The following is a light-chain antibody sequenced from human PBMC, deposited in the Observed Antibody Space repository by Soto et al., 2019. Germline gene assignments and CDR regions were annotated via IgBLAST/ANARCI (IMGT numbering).Light chain of an antibody. CDR3: YEFGESLLNS. CDR1: QGVSRGY. CDR2: GVS. J-gene: IGKJ1*01. V-gene: IGKV3-20*01. Sequence: SPKKRATLSCRASQGVSRGYLAWYQQKAGQAPRLLIYGVSSRATGVSHRFSGSGSGTDFTLTISVLYPEDVGVYYRYEFGESLLNSFCQGT.